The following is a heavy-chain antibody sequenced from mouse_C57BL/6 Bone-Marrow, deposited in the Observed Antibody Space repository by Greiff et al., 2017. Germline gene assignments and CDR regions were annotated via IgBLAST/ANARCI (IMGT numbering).Heavy chain of an antibody. Sequence: QVQLKQPGAELVRPGSSVKLSCKASGYTFSSYWMHWVKQRPIQGLEWIGNIDASDSETHYHQKVKDKATLTGDKASSTAYMQLSSLTSEDSAVYYSARPHYSGSSPCPMDYWGQGTSVTVSS. CDR3: ARPHYSGSSPCPMDY. J-gene: IGHJ4*01. V-gene: IGHV1-52*01. CDR2: IDASDSET. CDR1: GYTFSSYW. D-gene: IGHD1-1*01.